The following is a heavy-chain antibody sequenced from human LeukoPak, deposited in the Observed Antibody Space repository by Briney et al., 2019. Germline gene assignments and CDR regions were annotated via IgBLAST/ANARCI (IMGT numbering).Heavy chain of an antibody. V-gene: IGHV1-3*01. Sequence: ASVKVSCKASGYTFTSYAMHWVRQAPGQRLEWMGWINAGNGNTKYSQKFQGRVTITRDTSASTAYMELSSLRSEDTAAYYCASSYSSSWYMLDYWGQGTLVTVSS. J-gene: IGHJ4*02. CDR2: INAGNGNT. CDR1: GYTFTSYA. D-gene: IGHD6-13*01. CDR3: ASSYSSSWYMLDY.